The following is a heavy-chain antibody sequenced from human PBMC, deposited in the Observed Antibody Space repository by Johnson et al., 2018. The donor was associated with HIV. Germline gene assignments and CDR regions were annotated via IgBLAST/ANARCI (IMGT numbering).Heavy chain of an antibody. V-gene: IGHV3-53*01. J-gene: IGHJ3*02. D-gene: IGHD6-19*01. CDR3: ARGEQWSLLGAFDI. CDR1: GFTVSSNY. CDR2: IYSGGST. Sequence: MQLVESGGGLIQPGGSLRLSCAASGFTVSSNYMSWVRQAPGKGLEWVSVIYSGGSTYYADSVKGRFTISRDNSKNTLYLQMNSLRAEDTAVYYCARGEQWSLLGAFDIWGQGIMVTVSS.